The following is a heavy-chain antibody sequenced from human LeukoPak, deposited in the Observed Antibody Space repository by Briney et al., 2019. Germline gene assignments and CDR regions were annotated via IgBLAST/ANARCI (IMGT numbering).Heavy chain of an antibody. D-gene: IGHD6-19*01. CDR3: ARGYSSGLFDY. V-gene: IGHV4-59*01. CDR2: IYYGGST. CDR1: GGSIGSYY. J-gene: IGHJ4*02. Sequence: SETLSLTCSVSGGSIGSYYWSWIRQPPGKGLEWIGYIYYGGSTNYNPSLKSRVTISVDTSKNQFSLKLSSVTAADTAVYYCARGYSSGLFDYWGQGTLVTVSS.